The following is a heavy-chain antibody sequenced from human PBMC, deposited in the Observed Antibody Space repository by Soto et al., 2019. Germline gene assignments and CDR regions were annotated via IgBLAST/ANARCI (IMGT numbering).Heavy chain of an antibody. D-gene: IGHD6-13*01. CDR2: ISGSTGST. V-gene: IGHV3-23*01. CDR1: GFSFSNFA. J-gene: IGHJ6*03. CDR3: ATDTSSSPYFMDV. Sequence: EVQVLESGGGLVQPGVSLRLSCAASGFSFSNFAMSWVRHAPGKGLEWVSEISGSTGSTYYADSVKGRFTISRDNSKNTLHLQMNSLRAEDTAVYYCATDTSSSPYFMDVWGKGTTVTVSS.